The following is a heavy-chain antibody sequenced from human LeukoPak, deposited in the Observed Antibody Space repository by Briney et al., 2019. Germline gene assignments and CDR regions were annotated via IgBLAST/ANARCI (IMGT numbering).Heavy chain of an antibody. CDR1: GFTFSNAR. Sequence: PGGSLRLSCAASGFTFSNARMSWVRQAPGKGLEWVGHIKSKTDGGTTDYAAPVKGRFTISRDDSKNTLYLQMNSLKTKDTAVYYCSTAYYYGSGRVYWGQGTLVTVSS. D-gene: IGHD3-10*01. J-gene: IGHJ4*02. CDR3: STAYYYGSGRVY. CDR2: IKSKTDGGTT. V-gene: IGHV3-15*01.